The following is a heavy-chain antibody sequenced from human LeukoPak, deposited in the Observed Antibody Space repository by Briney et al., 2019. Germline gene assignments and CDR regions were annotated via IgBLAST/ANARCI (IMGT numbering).Heavy chain of an antibody. V-gene: IGHV3-30*18. D-gene: IGHD3-10*01. Sequence: GRSLRLSCAASGFTSTSNGMTWVRQAPGKGLEWGAVISYDGSNKYYVDSVKGRFTISRDNSKNTLYLQMNSLRAEDTAVYYCAKAIGAGRFYYYGMDVWGQGTTVTVSS. CDR3: AKAIGAGRFYYYGMDV. CDR1: GFTSTSNG. CDR2: ISYDGSNK. J-gene: IGHJ6*02.